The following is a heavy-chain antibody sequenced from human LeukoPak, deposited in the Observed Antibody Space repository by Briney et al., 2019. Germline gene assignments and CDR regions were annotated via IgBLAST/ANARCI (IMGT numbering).Heavy chain of an antibody. D-gene: IGHD2-2*01. V-gene: IGHV3-30*02. CDR3: AKDQCTRTSCDGYPGY. Sequence: GGSLRLSCAASGFTFSSYGMHWVRQAPGKGLEWVAFIHFGGSTKYSGDSVKGRFTISRDNSKNTLYLQMNSLRPEDTAVYYCAKDQCTRTSCDGYPGYWGQGSLVTVSS. J-gene: IGHJ4*02. CDR2: IHFGGSTK. CDR1: GFTFSSYG.